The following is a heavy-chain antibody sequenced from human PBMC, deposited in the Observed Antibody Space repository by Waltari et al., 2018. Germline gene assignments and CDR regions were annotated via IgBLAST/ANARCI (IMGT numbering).Heavy chain of an antibody. Sequence: QVQLVQSGAEVKKPGASVKVSCKASGYTFTGYYMHWVRQAPGQGLEWMGWINPSSGGTSYAQKFQGRVTMTRDTSISTANMELSRLRSDDTAVYYCAREVGKTVSDLVRYFDLWGRGTLVTVSS. CDR3: AREVGKTVSDLVRYFDL. V-gene: IGHV1-2*02. J-gene: IGHJ2*01. CDR2: INPSSGGT. D-gene: IGHD4-4*01. CDR1: GYTFTGYY.